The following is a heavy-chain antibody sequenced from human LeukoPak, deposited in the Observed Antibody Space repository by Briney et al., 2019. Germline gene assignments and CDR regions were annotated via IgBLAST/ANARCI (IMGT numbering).Heavy chain of an antibody. Sequence: PGGSLRLSCAASGFTFSSYTMNWVRQAPGKGLEWVSGISWNSGSIGYADSVKGRFTISRDNAKNSLYLQMNSLRAEDTALYYCAKGVSYYGMDVWGQGTTVTVSS. CDR2: ISWNSGSI. J-gene: IGHJ6*02. V-gene: IGHV3-9*01. CDR1: GFTFSSYT. CDR3: AKGVSYYGMDV.